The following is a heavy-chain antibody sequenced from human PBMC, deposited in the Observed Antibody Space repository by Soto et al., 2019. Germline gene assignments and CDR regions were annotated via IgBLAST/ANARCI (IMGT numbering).Heavy chain of an antibody. D-gene: IGHD6-25*01. V-gene: IGHV1-69*06. CDR1: GGTFSSYA. Sequence: SVKVSCKASGGTFSSYAISWVRQAPGQGLEWMGGIIPIFGTANYAQKFQGRVTITADKSTSTAYMELSSLRSEDTAVYYCARDKVETATIGKSRWFDPWGQGTLVTVSS. CDR3: ARDKVETATIGKSRWFDP. CDR2: IIPIFGTA. J-gene: IGHJ5*02.